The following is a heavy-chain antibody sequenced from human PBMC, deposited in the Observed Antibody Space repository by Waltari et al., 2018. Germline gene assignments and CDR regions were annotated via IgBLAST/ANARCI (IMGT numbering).Heavy chain of an antibody. Sequence: EVQLVESGGGLVQPGGSLRLSCAASGFTFSSYWMPWVRQAPGKGLVWVSRINSDGSSTSYADSVKGRFTISRDNAKNTLYLQMNSLRAEDTAVYYCARGSGYYDDIDYWGQGTLVTVSS. CDR1: GFTFSSYW. V-gene: IGHV3-74*01. CDR3: ARGSGYYDDIDY. J-gene: IGHJ4*02. D-gene: IGHD3-3*01. CDR2: INSDGSST.